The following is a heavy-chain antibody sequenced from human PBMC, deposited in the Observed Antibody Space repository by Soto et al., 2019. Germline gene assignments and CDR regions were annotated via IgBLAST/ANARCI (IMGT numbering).Heavy chain of an antibody. D-gene: IGHD2-2*01. J-gene: IGHJ6*02. CDR3: ARDIVVVPAASNYYYYGMDV. V-gene: IGHV3-33*01. CDR1: GFTFSSYG. CDR2: IWYDGSNK. Sequence: QVQLVESGGGVVQPGGSLRLSCAASGFTFSSYGMHWVRQAPGKGLEWVAVIWYDGSNKYYADSVKGRFTISRDNSKNTLYLQMNSLRAEDTAVYYCARDIVVVPAASNYYYYGMDVWGQGTTVTVSS.